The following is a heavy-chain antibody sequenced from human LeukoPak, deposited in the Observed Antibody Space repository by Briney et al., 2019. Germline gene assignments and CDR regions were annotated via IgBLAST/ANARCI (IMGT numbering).Heavy chain of an antibody. V-gene: IGHV3-23*01. CDR2: ISGSGGST. Sequence: GGSLRLSCAASGFTFSSYAMSWVRQAPGKGLEWVSAISGSGGSTYYADSVKGRFTISRDNSKNTLYLQMNSLRAEDTAVYYCAKDLVVVPAAIVGFPQDVWGKGTTVTVSS. CDR3: AKDLVVVPAAIVGFPQDV. J-gene: IGHJ6*04. D-gene: IGHD2-2*01. CDR1: GFTFSSYA.